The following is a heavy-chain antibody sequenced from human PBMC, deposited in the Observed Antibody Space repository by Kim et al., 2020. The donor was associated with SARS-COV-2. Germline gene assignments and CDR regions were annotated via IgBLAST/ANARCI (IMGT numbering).Heavy chain of an antibody. V-gene: IGHV3-23*01. CDR3: AKDSVRYYYGSGSYNWYFDL. Sequence: RFTISRDNSKNTLYLQMNSLRAEDTAVYYCAKDSVRYYYGSGSYNWYFDLWGRGTLVTVSS. J-gene: IGHJ2*01. D-gene: IGHD3-10*01.